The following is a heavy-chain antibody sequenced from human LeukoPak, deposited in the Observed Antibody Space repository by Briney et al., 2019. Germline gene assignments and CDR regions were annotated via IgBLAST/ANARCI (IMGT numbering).Heavy chain of an antibody. J-gene: IGHJ4*02. D-gene: IGHD5-24*01. CDR2: VVPLFGTP. Sequence: SVKVSCKASGGTFNNYAISWVRQAPGQGPEWMGGVVPLFGTPSYAQKFQGRVTVITDDSTNTAYMEVSSLRYDDTAIYYCAATDGYIHRHPLYYLDYWGQGTLVIVSS. CDR3: AATDGYIHRHPLYYLDY. V-gene: IGHV1-69*05. CDR1: GGTFNNYA.